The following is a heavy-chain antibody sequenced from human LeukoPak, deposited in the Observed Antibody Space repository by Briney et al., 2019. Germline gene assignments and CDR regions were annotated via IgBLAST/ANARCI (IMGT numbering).Heavy chain of an antibody. D-gene: IGHD2/OR15-2a*01. CDR2: ISYDGSNK. Sequence: SGRSLRLSCSAPGFTFSSYGMHWVRQAPGKGLEWVAVISYDGSNKYYADSVKGRFTISRDNSKNTLYLQMNSLRAEDTAVYYCAKDLFLGDNWFDPWGQGTLVTVSS. V-gene: IGHV3-30*18. J-gene: IGHJ5*02. CDR1: GFTFSSYG. CDR3: AKDLFLGDNWFDP.